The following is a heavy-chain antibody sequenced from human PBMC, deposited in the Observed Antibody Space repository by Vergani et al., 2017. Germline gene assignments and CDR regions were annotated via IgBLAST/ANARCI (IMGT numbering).Heavy chain of an antibody. J-gene: IGHJ4*02. CDR1: GFTFSDYY. CDR3: AKHFRGWGIDY. V-gene: IGHV3-30*02. Sequence: QVQLVESGGGLVKPGGSLRLSCAASGFTFSDYYMSWIRQGPGKGLEFVAFIQFDGSNQYYADSVKGRFTLSRDFSKNTLYLQMNSLRTDDTATYYCAKHFRGWGIDYWGQGTQVIVSS. CDR2: IQFDGSNQ. D-gene: IGHD3-16*01.